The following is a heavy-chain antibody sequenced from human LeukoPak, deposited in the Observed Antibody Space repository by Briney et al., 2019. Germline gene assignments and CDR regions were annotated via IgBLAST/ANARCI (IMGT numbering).Heavy chain of an antibody. CDR2: IYHSGST. J-gene: IGHJ3*02. CDR1: GYSISSGYY. D-gene: IGHD3-22*01. V-gene: IGHV4-38-2*02. Sequence: PSETLSLTCTVSGYSISSGYYWGWIRQPPGKGLEWIGSIYHSGSTYYHPSLKSRVTISVDTSKNQFSLKLSSVTAADTAVYYCASAYTMIDAFDIWGQGTMVTVSS. CDR3: ASAYTMIDAFDI.